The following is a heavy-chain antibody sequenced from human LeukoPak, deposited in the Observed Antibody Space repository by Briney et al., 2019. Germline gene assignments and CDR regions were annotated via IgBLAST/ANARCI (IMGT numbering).Heavy chain of an antibody. D-gene: IGHD3-22*01. CDR1: GGSISSSSYY. CDR2: IYYSGST. CDR3: ARHGPQYYYDSSGYEYYFDY. V-gene: IGHV4-39*01. Sequence: SETLSLTCTVSGGSISSSSYYWGWIRQPPGKGLEWIGSIYYSGSTYYNPSLKSRVTISVDTSKNQFSLKLSSVTAADTAVYYCARHGPQYYYDSSGYEYYFDYWGQGTLVTVSS. J-gene: IGHJ4*02.